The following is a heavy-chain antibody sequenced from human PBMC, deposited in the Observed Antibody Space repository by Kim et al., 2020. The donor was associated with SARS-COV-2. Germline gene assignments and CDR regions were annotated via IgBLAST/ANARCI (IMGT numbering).Heavy chain of an antibody. J-gene: IGHJ2*01. V-gene: IGHV4-39*01. D-gene: IGHD1-1*01. Sequence: SETLSLTCTVSGGSISSSSYYWGWIRQPPGKGLEWIGSIYYSGSTYYNPSLKSRVTISVDTSKNQFSLKLSSVTAADTAVYYCASKLITTGTGNWYFDLWGRGTLVTVSS. CDR2: IYYSGST. CDR1: GGSISSSSYY. CDR3: ASKLITTGTGNWYFDL.